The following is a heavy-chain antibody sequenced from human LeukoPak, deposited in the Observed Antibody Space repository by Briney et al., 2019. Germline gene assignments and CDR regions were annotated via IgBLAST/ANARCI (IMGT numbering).Heavy chain of an antibody. V-gene: IGHV1-69*05. J-gene: IGHJ6*03. Sequence: SVKVSCKASGGTFSSYAISWVRQAPGQGLEWMGGIIPIFGTANYAQKFQGRVTITTDESTSTAYMELSSLRSEDTAVYYCAREESGYSRGQGYYYYMDVWGKGTTVTVSS. CDR1: GGTFSSYA. CDR3: AREESGYSRGQGYYYYMDV. D-gene: IGHD6-19*01. CDR2: IIPIFGTA.